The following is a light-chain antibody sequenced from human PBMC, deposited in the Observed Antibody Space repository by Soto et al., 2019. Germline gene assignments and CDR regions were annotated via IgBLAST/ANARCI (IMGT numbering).Light chain of an antibody. CDR3: QQRSNWVT. Sequence: EIVLTQCPATLSLSPGESATLSWRASQSVSSYLAGYQQKPDQAPRVLFYDASNRATGIPARFSGSGSGADFTLTISSLEPEDFAVYYCQQRSNWVTFGQGTRLETK. CDR2: DAS. V-gene: IGKV3-11*01. CDR1: QSVSSY. J-gene: IGKJ5*01.